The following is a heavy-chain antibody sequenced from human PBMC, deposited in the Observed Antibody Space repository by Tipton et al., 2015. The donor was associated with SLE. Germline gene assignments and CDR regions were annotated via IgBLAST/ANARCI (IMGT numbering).Heavy chain of an antibody. D-gene: IGHD4-17*01. J-gene: IGHJ4*02. CDR1: GGSFGDYY. CDR3: ARSPFNYGAY. CDR2: INHSGRT. V-gene: IGHV4-34*01. Sequence: TLSLTCAVYGGSFGDYYWNWIRQPPGKGLEWIGEINHSGRTNSNSSLKSRVTISIDTSKNQLSLKLTSVTAADTAVYYRARSPFNYGAYWGQGTLVTISS.